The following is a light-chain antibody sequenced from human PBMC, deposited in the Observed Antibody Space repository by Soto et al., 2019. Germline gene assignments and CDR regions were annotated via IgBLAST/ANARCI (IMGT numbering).Light chain of an antibody. Sequence: QSALTQPPSASGSPGQSVAISCTGTSSDIGVYNYVSWYQQHPGKAPKLIIYEVTNRPSGVSNRFSGSKSGNTASLTISGVQPQDEADFFCSSYTSSSTVLFGGGTKLTVL. CDR3: SSYTSSSTVL. J-gene: IGLJ3*02. V-gene: IGLV2-14*01. CDR2: EVT. CDR1: SSDIGVYNY.